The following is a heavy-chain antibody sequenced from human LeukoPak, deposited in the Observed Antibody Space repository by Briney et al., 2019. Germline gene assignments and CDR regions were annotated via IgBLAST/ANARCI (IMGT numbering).Heavy chain of an antibody. CDR2: MYYSGSS. J-gene: IGHJ4*02. D-gene: IGHD1-7*01. Sequence: SETLSLTCNVSGGSTSSSSYYWGWIRQPPGKGLEWIGSMYYSGSSYYNPSLKSRVTISVDTSKNQFSLKLSSVTAADTAVYYCARSYNWNFIDYWGQGTLVTVSS. CDR3: ARSYNWNFIDY. CDR1: GGSTSSSSYY. V-gene: IGHV4-39*07.